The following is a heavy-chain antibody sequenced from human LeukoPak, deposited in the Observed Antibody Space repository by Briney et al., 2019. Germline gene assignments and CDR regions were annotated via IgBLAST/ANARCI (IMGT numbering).Heavy chain of an antibody. CDR3: ARYAAGYYYFYMDV. CDR1: GGSFSGYY. Sequence: SETLSLTCAVFGGSFSGYYLSWIRQPPGKGLEWIGEINPGGSTDYNPSLKSRVTISIDTSKNKFSLNLTSVSAADTAVYYCARYAAGYYYFYMDVWGKGTSVTVSS. CDR2: INPGGST. D-gene: IGHD2-15*01. J-gene: IGHJ6*03. V-gene: IGHV4-34*01.